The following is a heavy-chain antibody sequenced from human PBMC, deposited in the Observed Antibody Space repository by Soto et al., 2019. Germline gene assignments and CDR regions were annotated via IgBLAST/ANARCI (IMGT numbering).Heavy chain of an antibody. V-gene: IGHV3-23*01. D-gene: IGHD3-22*01. Sequence: EVPLLESGGGLVQPGGSLRLSCAASGFTFSLYAMSWVRQAPGKGPEWVSAISDSGDTTSYADSVRGRFTISRDNSKHTLYLQMNSLRAEDTALYYCAKNAYSDSSGYYYYWGQGTLVTVSS. CDR3: AKNAYSDSSGYYYY. J-gene: IGHJ4*02. CDR1: GFTFSLYA. CDR2: ISDSGDTT.